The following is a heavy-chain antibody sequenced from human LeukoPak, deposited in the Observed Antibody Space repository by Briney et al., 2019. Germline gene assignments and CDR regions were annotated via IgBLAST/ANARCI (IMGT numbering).Heavy chain of an antibody. D-gene: IGHD3-22*01. CDR3: AREGYYYDILGKTKNDAFDI. Sequence: ASVKVSCKASGGTFSSYAISWVRQAPGQGLEWMGGIIPIFGTANYAQKFQGRVTITADKSTSTAYMELSSLRSEDTAVYYCAREGYYYDILGKTKNDAFDIWGQGTMVTVSS. CDR1: GGTFSSYA. J-gene: IGHJ3*02. V-gene: IGHV1-69*06. CDR2: IIPIFGTA.